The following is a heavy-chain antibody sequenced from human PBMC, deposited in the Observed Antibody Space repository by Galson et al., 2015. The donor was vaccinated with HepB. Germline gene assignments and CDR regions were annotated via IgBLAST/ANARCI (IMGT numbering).Heavy chain of an antibody. CDR2: TYYRSKWYS. CDR1: GDSVSRDTVG. Sequence: CAISGDSVSRDTVGWNWIRQSPSRGLGWLGRTYYRSKWYSDYAISVKGRIIINADSSTNQFFLQLNSVTPEDTAVYYCTRVAHLGRGMNVWGQGTTVTV. CDR3: TRVAHLGRGMNV. D-gene: IGHD3-10*01. V-gene: IGHV6-1*01. J-gene: IGHJ6*02.